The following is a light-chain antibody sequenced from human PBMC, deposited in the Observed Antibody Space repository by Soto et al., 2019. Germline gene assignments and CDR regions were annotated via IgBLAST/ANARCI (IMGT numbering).Light chain of an antibody. CDR3: QQRSSWPAT. CDR1: QSVSSY. Sequence: EIVLTQSPATLSLSPGERATLSCRASQSVSSYLAWYQQKPGQAPRLLIYDASNRATGIPARFSGSGSGTDFTLTISSLEPEDFAVYYCQQRSSWPATFGQGTKVDIK. V-gene: IGKV3-11*01. J-gene: IGKJ1*01. CDR2: DAS.